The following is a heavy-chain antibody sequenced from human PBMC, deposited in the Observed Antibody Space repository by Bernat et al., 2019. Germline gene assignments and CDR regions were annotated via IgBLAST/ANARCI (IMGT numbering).Heavy chain of an antibody. Sequence: QVQLVESGGGVVQPGRSLRLSCAASGFTFSSYGMHWVRQAPGKGLEWVAVISYDGSNKYYADSVKGRFTISRDNSKNTLYLQMNSLRAEDTAVYYCAKDRDYGGNADDFDIWGQGTMVTVSS. CDR1: GFTFSSYG. D-gene: IGHD4-17*01. J-gene: IGHJ3*02. V-gene: IGHV3-30*18. CDR2: ISYDGSNK. CDR3: AKDRDYGGNADDFDI.